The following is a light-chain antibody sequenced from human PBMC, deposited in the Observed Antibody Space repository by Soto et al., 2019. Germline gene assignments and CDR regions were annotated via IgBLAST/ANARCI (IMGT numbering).Light chain of an antibody. CDR2: GAS. J-gene: IGKJ1*01. V-gene: IGKV3-15*01. CDR1: QSVSSN. CDR3: QQYNNCLWT. Sequence: EIVMTQSPANLSVSPGERATLSCRASQSVSSNLAWYQQKPGQAPRLLIYGASTRATGIPARFSGSGSGTEFTLTISSLQSEDFAVYYCQQYNNCLWTFGQRTKVDIK.